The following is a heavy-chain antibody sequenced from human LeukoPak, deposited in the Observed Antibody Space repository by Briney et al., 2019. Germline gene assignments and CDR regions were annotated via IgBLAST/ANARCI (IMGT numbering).Heavy chain of an antibody. CDR2: IVPIFGTA. J-gene: IGHJ6*03. CDR1: GGTFSSYA. V-gene: IGHV1-69*06. D-gene: IGHD2-2*01. Sequence: SSVKVSCKASGGTFSSYAISWVRQAPGQGLEWMGRIVPIFGTANYAQKFQGRVTITADKSTSTAYMELSSLRSEDTAVYYCARVGVVPSENSYYMDVWGKGTTVYVSS. CDR3: ARVGVVPSENSYYMDV.